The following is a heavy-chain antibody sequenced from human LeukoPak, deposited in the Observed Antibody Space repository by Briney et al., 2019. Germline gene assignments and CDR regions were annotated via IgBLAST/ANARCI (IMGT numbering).Heavy chain of an antibody. CDR3: AKDICGGNCYPHGGY. D-gene: IGHD2-21*01. V-gene: IGHV3-30*02. J-gene: IGHJ4*02. CDR1: GFTFSNYG. CDR2: IPYDGSNK. Sequence: GGSLRLSCAASGFTFSNYGMHWVRQAPGKGLEWVAFIPYDGSNKYYADSLQGRLTISRDNSMNTLYLQMSSLRAEDTARYYCAKDICGGNCYPHGGYWGRGTLVTVSS.